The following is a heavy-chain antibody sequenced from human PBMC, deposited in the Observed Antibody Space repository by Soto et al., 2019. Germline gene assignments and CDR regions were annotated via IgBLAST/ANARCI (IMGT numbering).Heavy chain of an antibody. D-gene: IGHD3-22*01. CDR3: ARGHDYDRRDFDP. CDR2: TRDKANGYTT. V-gene: IGHV3-72*01. Sequence: EVQLVESGGGLVQPGGSLRLSCAASGFTFSDHYMDWVRQAPGKGPEWVGRTRDKANGYTTEYAASVKGRFTISRDDSRDSLYLEMTSVRAEDTAMYYWARGHDYDRRDFDPWGRGTLVAVSS. CDR1: GFTFSDHY. J-gene: IGHJ2*01.